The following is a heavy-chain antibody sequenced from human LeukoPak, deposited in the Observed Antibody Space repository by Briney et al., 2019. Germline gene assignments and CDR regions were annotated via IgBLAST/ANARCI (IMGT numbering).Heavy chain of an antibody. J-gene: IGHJ4*02. CDR2: IYCSGSA. Sequence: PSETLSLTCTVSGGSISTYYWTWIRQPPGKGLEWIGYIYCSGSANYNPSLKSRVTMSVDTSKNQFSLKLSSLTAADTAVYYCARTYCGGDCSFDFWGQGILVTVSS. D-gene: IGHD2-21*02. V-gene: IGHV4-59*01. CDR1: GGSISTYY. CDR3: ARTYCGGDCSFDF.